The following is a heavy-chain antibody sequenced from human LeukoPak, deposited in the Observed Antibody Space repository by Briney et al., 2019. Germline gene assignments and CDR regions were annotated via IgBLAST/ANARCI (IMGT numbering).Heavy chain of an antibody. CDR2: ISRSSDDI. D-gene: IGHD3-10*01. J-gene: IGHJ6*03. Sequence: PGGSLRLSCAASGFTFSSYSMNWVRQAPGKGLEWVSSISRSSDDIYYADSVKGRFTIFRDNAKNSLYLQMNSLRAEDTAVYYCTRVEVKTYYYYMDVWGKGTTVTVSS. CDR1: GFTFSSYS. V-gene: IGHV3-21*01. CDR3: TRVEVKTYYYYMDV.